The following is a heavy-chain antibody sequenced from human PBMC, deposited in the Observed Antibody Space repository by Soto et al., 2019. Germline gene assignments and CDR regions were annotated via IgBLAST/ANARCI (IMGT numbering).Heavy chain of an antibody. D-gene: IGHD3-10*01. V-gene: IGHV4-59*01. CDR3: ASASGTYYNLGGYYYYYYMDV. Sequence: HVQLQESGPGLVKPSETLSLTCTVSGDSISTYYWSWIRQPPGKGLEWIAYIYNSGNTNYNPSLKSRVTISVDTSKNQFSLKLSSVTAADTVLYYCASASGTYYNLGGYYYYYYMDVWGKGTTVTVSS. CDR2: IYNSGNT. CDR1: GDSISTYY. J-gene: IGHJ6*03.